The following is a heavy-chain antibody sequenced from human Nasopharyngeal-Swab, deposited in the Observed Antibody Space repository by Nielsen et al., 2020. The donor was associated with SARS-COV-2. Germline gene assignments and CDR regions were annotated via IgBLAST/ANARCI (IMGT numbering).Heavy chain of an antibody. J-gene: IGHJ6*03. V-gene: IGHV1-69*13. CDR3: AGLPYGDYEVGSYYYYYMDV. CDR1: GGTFSSYA. D-gene: IGHD4-17*01. CDR2: IIPIFGTA. Sequence: SVKVSCKASGGTFSSYAISWVRQAPGQGLEWMGGIIPIFGTANYAQKFQGRVTITADESTSTAYMELSSLRSDDTAVYYCAGLPYGDYEVGSYYYYYMDVWGKGTTVTVSS.